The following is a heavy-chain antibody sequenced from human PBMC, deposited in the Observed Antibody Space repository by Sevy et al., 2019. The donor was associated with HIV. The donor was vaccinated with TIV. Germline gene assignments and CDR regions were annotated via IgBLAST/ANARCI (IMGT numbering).Heavy chain of an antibody. J-gene: IGHJ4*02. CDR1: GGTFSSYG. D-gene: IGHD6-19*01. CDR2: IIPILGTV. V-gene: IGHV1-69*13. CDR3: ARGGGNGWYYFDY. Sequence: ASVKVSCKASGGTFSSYGISWVRQAPEQGLEWMGGIIPILGTVNYAQKFQGRVTITADESTKTAYMELSSLRSEETAVYYCARGGGNGWYYFDYWGQETLVTVSS.